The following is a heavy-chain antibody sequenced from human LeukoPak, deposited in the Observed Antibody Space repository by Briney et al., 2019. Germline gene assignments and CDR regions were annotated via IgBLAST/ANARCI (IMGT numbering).Heavy chain of an antibody. D-gene: IGHD3-22*01. J-gene: IGHJ3*02. CDR2: IYPGDSDT. CDR3: ASHTSHYDSSGRDAFDI. V-gene: IGHV5-51*01. CDR1: GYSFTSYW. Sequence: GESLKISCKGSGYSFTSYWIGWVRQMPGKGLEWMGIIYPGDSDTRYSPSFQGQVTISADKSISTAYLQWSSLKASDTAMYYCASHTSHYDSSGRDAFDIWGQGTMVTVSS.